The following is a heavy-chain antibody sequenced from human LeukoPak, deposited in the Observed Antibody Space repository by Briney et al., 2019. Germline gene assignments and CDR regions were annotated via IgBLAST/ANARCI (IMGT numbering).Heavy chain of an antibody. J-gene: IGHJ4*02. Sequence: GESLKISCKGSGYSFTSYWIGWVRQMPGKGLEWMGIIYPGDSDTRYSPSVQGQVTISADKSISTAYLQWSSLKASDTAMYYCATTRYIWFGELFSLDYWGQGTLVTVSS. D-gene: IGHD3-10*01. CDR1: GYSFTSYW. CDR2: IYPGDSDT. CDR3: ATTRYIWFGELFSLDY. V-gene: IGHV5-51*01.